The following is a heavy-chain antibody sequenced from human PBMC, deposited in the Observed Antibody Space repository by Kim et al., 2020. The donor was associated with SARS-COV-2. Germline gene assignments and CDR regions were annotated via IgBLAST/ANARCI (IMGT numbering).Heavy chain of an antibody. Sequence: SETLSLTCTVSGGSISSSSYYWGWIRXPPGXXXEWXXXIXXXGSTYYNPSLKSRITISVEXSKNEXSLKRSSWAXADQVXYYCGRHGRXTICGXVIIGWXDP. V-gene: IGHV4-39*01. J-gene: IGHJ5*02. CDR1: GGSISSSSYY. D-gene: IGHD3-3*01. CDR2: IXXXGST. CDR3: GRHGRXTICGXVIIGWXDP.